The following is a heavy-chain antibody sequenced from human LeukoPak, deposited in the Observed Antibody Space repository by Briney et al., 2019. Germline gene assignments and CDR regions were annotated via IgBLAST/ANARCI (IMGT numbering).Heavy chain of an antibody. J-gene: IGHJ4*02. D-gene: IGHD3-9*01. CDR2: ISYDGSNK. CDR3: AKGLSRYFDWLLQTTNYFDY. Sequence: GGSLRLSCAASGFTFSSYGMHWVRQAPGKGLEWVAVISYDGSNKYYADSVKGRFTIPRDNSKNTLYLQMNSLGAEDTAVYYCAKGLSRYFDWLLQTTNYFDYWGQGTLVTVSS. V-gene: IGHV3-30*18. CDR1: GFTFSSYG.